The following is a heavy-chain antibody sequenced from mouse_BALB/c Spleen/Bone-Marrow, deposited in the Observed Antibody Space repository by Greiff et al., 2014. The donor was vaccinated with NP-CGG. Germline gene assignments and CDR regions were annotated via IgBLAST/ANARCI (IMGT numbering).Heavy chain of an antibody. CDR3: ARENYGSSYGFAY. D-gene: IGHD1-1*01. V-gene: IGHV1-26*01. Sequence: VQLQQSGPELVKPGSSMKISCKASGYSFTGYTMNWVKQSHGKNLEWIGLINPYNGGTSYNQKFKGEATLTVNKSSSTAYMELLSLTSEDSAVYYCARENYGSSYGFAYWGQGTQVTVSA. CDR1: GYSFTGYT. J-gene: IGHJ3*01. CDR2: INPYNGGT.